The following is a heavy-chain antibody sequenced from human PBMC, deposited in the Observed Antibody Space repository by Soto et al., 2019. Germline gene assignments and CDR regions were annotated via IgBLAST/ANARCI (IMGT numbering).Heavy chain of an antibody. Sequence: SETLSLTCTVSGGSISSYYWSRIRQPAGKGLEWIGRIYTSGSTNYNPSLKSRVTMSVDTSKNQFSLKLSSVTAADTAVYYCARDRGRFDYSNKHYFDYWGQGTLVTVSS. CDR3: ARDRGRFDYSNKHYFDY. CDR2: IYTSGST. D-gene: IGHD4-4*01. J-gene: IGHJ4*02. CDR1: GGSISSYY. V-gene: IGHV4-4*07.